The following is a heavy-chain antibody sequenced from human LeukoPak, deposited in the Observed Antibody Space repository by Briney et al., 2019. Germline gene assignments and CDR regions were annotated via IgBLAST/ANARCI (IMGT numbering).Heavy chain of an antibody. D-gene: IGHD4-23*01. V-gene: IGHV4-34*01. CDR3: AGHLRWFDY. J-gene: IGHJ4*02. CDR2: INHSGST. CDR1: GESFSGYY. Sequence: SETLSLTCAVYGESFSGYYWSWIRRPPGKGLEWIGEINHSGSTNYNPSLKSRVIISVDTSKNQFSLKLSSVTAADTAVYYCAGHLRWFDYWGQGTLVTVSS.